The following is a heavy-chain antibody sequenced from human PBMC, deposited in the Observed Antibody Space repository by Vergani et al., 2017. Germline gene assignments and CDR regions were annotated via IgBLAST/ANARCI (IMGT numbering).Heavy chain of an antibody. V-gene: IGHV4-34*01. Sequence: QVQLQQWGAGLLKPSETLSLTCAVYGGSFSGYYWSWIRQPPGKGLEWIGEINHSGSTNYNPSLKSRVTISVDTSKNQFSLKLSSVTAADTAVYYCAREGNRDYDFWSGYLRYYFDYWGQGTLVTVSS. D-gene: IGHD3-3*01. CDR2: INHSGST. CDR3: AREGNRDYDFWSGYLRYYFDY. CDR1: GGSFSGYY. J-gene: IGHJ4*02.